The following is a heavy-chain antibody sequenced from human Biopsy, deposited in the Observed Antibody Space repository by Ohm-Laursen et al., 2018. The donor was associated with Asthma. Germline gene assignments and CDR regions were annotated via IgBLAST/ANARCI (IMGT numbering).Heavy chain of an antibody. D-gene: IGHD4-23*01. Sequence: SLNPPCTAFGSLLGIIATTWVRKAPARGLEWGAVKPYEGGNKFYGDSVKGRFTLSRDNSRNTLYLQMNSLRVEDTAIYYCARTHERWTSIQDDALDIWGQGTMVIVSS. CDR2: KPYEGGNK. CDR3: ARTHERWTSIQDDALDI. J-gene: IGHJ3*02. CDR1: GSLLGIIA. V-gene: IGHV3-30*03.